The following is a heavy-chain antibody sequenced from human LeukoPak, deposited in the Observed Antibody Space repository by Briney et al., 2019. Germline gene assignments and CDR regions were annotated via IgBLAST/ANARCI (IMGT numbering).Heavy chain of an antibody. CDR2: ISDDGRHN. Sequence: GGSLRLSCAASGFTFSTYAMNWVRQAPGKGLEWVAVISDDGRHNYYADSVKGRFTISRDNSKSTLYLQMNSLRDDDPAAYFCARVYLERLTAGYFDHWGQGTQVTVSP. V-gene: IGHV3-30*04. CDR1: GFTFSTYA. D-gene: IGHD2-8*01. J-gene: IGHJ4*02. CDR3: ARVYLERLTAGYFDH.